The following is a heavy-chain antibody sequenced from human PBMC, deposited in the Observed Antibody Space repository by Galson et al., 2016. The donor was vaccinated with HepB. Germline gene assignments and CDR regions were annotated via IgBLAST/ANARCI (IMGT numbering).Heavy chain of an antibody. CDR2: ISYDGANK. D-gene: IGHD3-16*01. V-gene: IGHV3-30*09. CDR3: ARGPLFRGHGMDV. J-gene: IGHJ6*02. Sequence: APGKGLEWVAVISYDGANKYNANSVKGRIAVSRDNSRNTVFLEMSSLRTDDSAVYYCARGPLFRGHGMDVWGQGTTVTVSS.